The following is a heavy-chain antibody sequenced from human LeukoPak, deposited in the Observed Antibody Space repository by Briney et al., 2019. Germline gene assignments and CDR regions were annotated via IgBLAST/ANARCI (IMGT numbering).Heavy chain of an antibody. J-gene: IGHJ4*02. CDR1: GGSISSSSYY. V-gene: IGHV4-39*07. D-gene: IGHD6-6*01. Sequence: SETLSLTCTVSGGSISSSSYYWGWIRQPPGKGLEWIGSIYYSGSTYSNPSLKSRVTISVDTSKNQFSLKLSSVTAADTAVYYCARDSAAARRTIDYWGQGTLVTVSS. CDR3: ARDSAAARRTIDY. CDR2: IYYSGST.